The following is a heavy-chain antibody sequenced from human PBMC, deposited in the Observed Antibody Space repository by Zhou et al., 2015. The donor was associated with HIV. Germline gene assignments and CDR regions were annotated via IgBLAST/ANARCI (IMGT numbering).Heavy chain of an antibody. J-gene: IGHJ4*02. CDR1: GFIFNGYG. D-gene: IGHD3-16*01. CDR3: ASLGGY. CDR2: IWHDGTNA. V-gene: IGHV3-33*01. Sequence: QVHLVESGGGVVQPGRSLRLSCAASGFIFNGYGMQWVRQVPGKGLEWVAGIWHDGTNAHYADFVKGRFTISRDNSNNTLFLQMRSLRAEDTAVYYCASLGGYWGQGTLVTVSS.